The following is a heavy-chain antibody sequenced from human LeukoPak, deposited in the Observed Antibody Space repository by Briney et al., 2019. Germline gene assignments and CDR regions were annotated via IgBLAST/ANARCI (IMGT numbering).Heavy chain of an antibody. CDR2: IYYSGST. V-gene: IGHV4-39*01. CDR1: GGSISSSSYY. J-gene: IGHJ5*02. D-gene: IGHD4-11*01. CDR3: ARHPDGYSNYPNWFDP. Sequence: PSETLSLTCTVCGGSISSSSYYLGWIRQPPGKGLEWIVSIYYSGSTYYNPSLKSRVTISVDTSKNQFSLKLSSVTAADTAVYYCARHPDGYSNYPNWFDPWGQGTLVTVSS.